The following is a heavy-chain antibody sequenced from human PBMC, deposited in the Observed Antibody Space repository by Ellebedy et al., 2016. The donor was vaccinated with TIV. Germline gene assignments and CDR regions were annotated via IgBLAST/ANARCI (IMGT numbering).Heavy chain of an antibody. J-gene: IGHJ3*02. CDR1: GGTFSSYA. V-gene: IGHV1-69*13. D-gene: IGHD1-26*01. CDR2: IIPIFGTA. Sequence: SVKVSCXASGGTFSSYAISWVRQAPGQGLEWMGGIIPIFGTANYAQKFQGRVTITADESTSTAYMELSSLRPEDTAVYYCARAENKWELKHDAFDIWGQGTMVTVSS. CDR3: ARAENKWELKHDAFDI.